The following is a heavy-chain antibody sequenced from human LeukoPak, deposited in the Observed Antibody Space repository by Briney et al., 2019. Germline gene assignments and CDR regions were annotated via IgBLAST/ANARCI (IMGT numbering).Heavy chain of an antibody. V-gene: IGHV3-23*01. CDR1: GFTFSSYA. J-gene: IGHJ4*02. CDR2: ISGSGGST. D-gene: IGHD2-21*02. CDR3: AKPAYCGGDCYYYFDY. Sequence: GGSLRLSCAASGFTFSSYAMSWVRQAPGKGLEWVSAISGSGGSTYYADSMKGRFTISRDNSKNTLYLQMNSLRAEDTAVYYCAKPAYCGGDCYYYFDYWGQGTLVTVSS.